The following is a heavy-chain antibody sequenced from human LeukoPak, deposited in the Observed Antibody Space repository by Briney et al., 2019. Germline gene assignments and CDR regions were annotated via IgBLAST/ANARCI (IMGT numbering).Heavy chain of an antibody. CDR2: PFYSGST. CDR1: GGSISSYY. D-gene: IGHD3-10*01. Sequence: SETLSLTCTVSGGSISSYYWSWIRQLPGKGLEWIAYPFYSGSTDYNPSLKSRVTISVDTSKNQFSLKLSSVTAADTAVYYCARGPPGGQFDPWGQGTLVTVSS. V-gene: IGHV4-59*01. J-gene: IGHJ5*02. CDR3: ARGPPGGQFDP.